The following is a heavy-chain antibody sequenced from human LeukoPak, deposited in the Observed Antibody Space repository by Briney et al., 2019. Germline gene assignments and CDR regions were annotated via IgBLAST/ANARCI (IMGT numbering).Heavy chain of an antibody. CDR3: TRDSGSSPGD. CDR1: GGSISSGGYY. D-gene: IGHD6-13*01. V-gene: IGHV4-31*03. CDR2: IYYSGST. Sequence: SETLSLTCTVSGGSISSGGYYWSWIRQHPGKGLEWIGYIYYSGSTYYNPSLKSRVTISVDTSKNQFSLTVNSLTAADTAVYYCTRDSGSSPGDWGQGILVTVSS. J-gene: IGHJ4*02.